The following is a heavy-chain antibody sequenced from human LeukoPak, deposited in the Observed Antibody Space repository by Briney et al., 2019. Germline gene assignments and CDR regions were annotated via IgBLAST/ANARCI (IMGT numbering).Heavy chain of an antibody. Sequence: SETLSLTCTVSGGSMNSITYYWAWIRQPPGKGLEWLGSIYYTGTTFYNPSLKSRVTISIDTSKNQFSLILTSLTAADTAVYYCARGQGITYYYYMDVWTKGLRSPSP. J-gene: IGHJ6*03. CDR1: GGSMNSITYY. V-gene: IGHV4-39*07. D-gene: IGHD1-20*01. CDR2: IYYTGTT. CDR3: ARGQGITYYYYMDV.